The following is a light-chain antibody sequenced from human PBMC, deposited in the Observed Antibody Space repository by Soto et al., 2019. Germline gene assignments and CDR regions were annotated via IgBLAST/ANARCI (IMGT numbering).Light chain of an antibody. CDR2: AAS. CDR1: QGISRS. V-gene: IGKV1D-12*01. Sequence: DTQRAQSGSSVSGGGGDRVTIICQASQGISRSLAWYQQKPGKAPKLLIYAASSLQSGVPSRFSGSGFGADFTLTISSLQPEDSAIYYCQQADTFPITFGQGTLLEI. CDR3: QQADTFPIT. J-gene: IGKJ5*01.